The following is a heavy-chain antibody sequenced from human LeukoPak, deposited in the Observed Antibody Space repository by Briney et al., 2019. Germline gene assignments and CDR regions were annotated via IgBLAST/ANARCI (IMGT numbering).Heavy chain of an antibody. CDR2: IYYSGST. J-gene: IGHJ4*02. Sequence: SETLSLTCTVSGGSISSYYWSWIRQPPGKGLEWIGYIYYSGSTNYNPSLKSRVTISVDTSKNQFSLKLSSVTAADTAVYYCARDLVARGVIGWRVLDYWGQGTLVTVSS. CDR1: GGSISSYY. CDR3: ARDLVARGVIGWRVLDY. V-gene: IGHV4-59*01. D-gene: IGHD3-10*01.